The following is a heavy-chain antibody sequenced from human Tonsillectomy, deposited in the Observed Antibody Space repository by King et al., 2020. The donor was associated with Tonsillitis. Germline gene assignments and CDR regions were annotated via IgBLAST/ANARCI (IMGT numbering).Heavy chain of an antibody. V-gene: IGHV3-48*02. D-gene: IGHD3-16*02. CDR2: ISSSSSTI. Sequence: VQLVGSGGGLVQPGGSLRLSCAASGFTFSSYSMNWVRQAPGKGLEWVSYISSSSSTIYYADSVKGRFTISRDNAKNSLYLQMNSLRDEDTAVYYCAREGEGDYDYVWGSDRYKGGAFDIWGQGTMVTVSS. CDR3: AREGEGDYDYVWGSDRYKGGAFDI. CDR1: GFTFSSYS. J-gene: IGHJ3*02.